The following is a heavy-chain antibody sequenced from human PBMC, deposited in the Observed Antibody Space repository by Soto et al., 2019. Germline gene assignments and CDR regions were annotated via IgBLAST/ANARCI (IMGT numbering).Heavy chain of an antibody. CDR1: GFTFSGRS. Sequence: EVQLVESGGGLVQPGGSLRLSCSASGFTFSGRSMHWVRQAPGKGLEYVSGVSPNGHDKYYTDSVKGRFTISRDNSKNTLHLQMSSLRPEDTALFYCIRGFYGLDVWGQGTTVTVSS. V-gene: IGHV3-64D*08. CDR2: VSPNGHDK. J-gene: IGHJ6*02. CDR3: IRGFYGLDV.